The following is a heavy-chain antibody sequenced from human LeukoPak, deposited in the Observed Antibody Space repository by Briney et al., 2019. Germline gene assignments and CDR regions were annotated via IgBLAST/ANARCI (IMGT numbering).Heavy chain of an antibody. CDR2: INPNSGGT. J-gene: IGHJ4*02. CDR1: GYTFTGYY. CDR3: ARDLVYYDSSGYPDY. V-gene: IGHV1-2*02. Sequence: ASVKVSCKASGYTFTGYYMHWVRQAPGQGLEWMGWINPNSGGTNYAQKFQGGVTMTRDTSISTAYMELSRLRSDDTAVYYCARDLVYYDSSGYPDYWGQGTLSPSPQ. D-gene: IGHD3-22*01.